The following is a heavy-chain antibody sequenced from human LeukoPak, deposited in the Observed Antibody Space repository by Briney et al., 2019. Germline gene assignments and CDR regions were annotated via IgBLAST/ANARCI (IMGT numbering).Heavy chain of an antibody. CDR1: GFTFSSYS. J-gene: IGHJ3*02. CDR2: ISSSSSYI. V-gene: IGHV3-21*01. CDR3: ARDLYYYDSSGYHGGAFDI. Sequence: GGSLRLSCAASGFTFSSYSMNWVRQAPGKGLEWVSSISSSSSYIYYADSVKGRFTISRDNAKNSLYLQMNSLRAEDTAVYYCARDLYYYDSSGYHGGAFDIWGQGTMVTVSS. D-gene: IGHD3-22*01.